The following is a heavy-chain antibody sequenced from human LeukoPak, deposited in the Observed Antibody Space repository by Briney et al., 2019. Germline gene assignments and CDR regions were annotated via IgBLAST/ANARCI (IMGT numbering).Heavy chain of an antibody. Sequence: GASVKVSCKASGYTFTGYYMHWVRQAPGQGLEWMGWINTNTGNPTYAQGFTGRFVFSLDTSVSTAYLQISSLKAEDTAVYYCARALRWGYNYGSFDYWGQGTLVTVSS. J-gene: IGHJ4*02. CDR1: GYTFTGYY. CDR2: INTNTGNP. CDR3: ARALRWGYNYGSFDY. V-gene: IGHV7-4-1*02. D-gene: IGHD5-18*01.